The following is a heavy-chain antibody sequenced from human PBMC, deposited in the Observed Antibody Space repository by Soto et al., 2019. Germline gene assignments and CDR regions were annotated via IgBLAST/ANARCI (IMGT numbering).Heavy chain of an antibody. CDR2: IKEDGSVK. Sequence: EVQLVESGGDLVQPGGSLRLSCAASGFTFSSLWMTWVRQAPGKGLECVANIKEDGSVKYYVDSLKGRFTISRDNAKNSLYLQMVGLRAEDTAVYYCARATRSPDFRGQGTLVTVSS. V-gene: IGHV3-7*05. J-gene: IGHJ4*02. CDR3: ARATRSPDF. CDR1: GFTFSSLW.